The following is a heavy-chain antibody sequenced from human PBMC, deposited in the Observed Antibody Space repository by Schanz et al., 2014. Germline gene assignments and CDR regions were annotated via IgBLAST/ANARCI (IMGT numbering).Heavy chain of an antibody. CDR1: GFTVSNNY. CDR3: AKGMELLPVYFHY. Sequence: EVQLGESGGGLVQPGGSLRLSCAASGFTVSNNYMSWVRQPPGKGLEWVSVLYNNGAAYYAESVRGRFAISRDNSKNTLYLQMNSLRAEDTAVYYCAKGMELLPVYFHYWGRGTLVTVTS. D-gene: IGHD1-7*01. V-gene: IGHV3-66*01. CDR2: LYNNGAA. J-gene: IGHJ4*02.